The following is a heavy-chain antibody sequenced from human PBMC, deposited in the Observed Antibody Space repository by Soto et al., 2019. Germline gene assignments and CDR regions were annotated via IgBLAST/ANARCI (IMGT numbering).Heavy chain of an antibody. CDR1: GFTFRSSG. D-gene: IGHD2-21*02. V-gene: IGHV3-30*03. CDR2: LAYDGSQK. Sequence: QVHLVESGGGVVQPGTSLTLTCTASGFTFRSSGMHWVRQAPGKGLEWLAFLAYDGSQKFYADSVKGRFSISRDNTKNTLYLHMSCLTAEDTAIYYCAIVRVTDSPLDHWGPGTLVTVSS. CDR3: AIVRVTDSPLDH. J-gene: IGHJ4*02.